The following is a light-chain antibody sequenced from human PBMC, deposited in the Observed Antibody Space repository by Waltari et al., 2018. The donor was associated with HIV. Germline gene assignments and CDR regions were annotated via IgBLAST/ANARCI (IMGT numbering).Light chain of an antibody. Sequence: SVLTQPLSASGTPGQRVTIPCSGSSSHIGAFSVSWYQHLPGADPKLLICANNQRPSGVPDRFSGSRSGTSASLAISGLRSEDEAVYSCAVWDDSLRGGVFGGGTKLTVL. V-gene: IGLV1-47*02. J-gene: IGLJ3*02. CDR1: SSHIGAFS. CDR3: AVWDDSLRGGV. CDR2: ANN.